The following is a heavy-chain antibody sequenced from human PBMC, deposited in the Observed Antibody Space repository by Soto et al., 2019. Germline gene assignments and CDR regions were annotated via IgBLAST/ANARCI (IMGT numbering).Heavy chain of an antibody. V-gene: IGHV1-18*01. J-gene: IGHJ4*02. Sequence: GASVKVSCKASGYTLTSHGISWVRQAPGQGLEWMGWISTYNGNTKCAQKFQERVTMTADTSTNTAHMELRSLRSDDTAMYYCARGYYDSSGPFDYWGQGTLVTVSS. CDR3: ARGYYDSSGPFDY. CDR2: ISTYNGNT. CDR1: GYTLTSHG. D-gene: IGHD3-22*01.